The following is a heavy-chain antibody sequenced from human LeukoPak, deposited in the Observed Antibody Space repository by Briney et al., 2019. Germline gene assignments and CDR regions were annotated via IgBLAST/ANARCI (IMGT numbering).Heavy chain of an antibody. Sequence: KPSETLSLTCAVYGGSFRGYYWSWIRQPPGKGLEWIGEINHSGSTNYNPSLKSRVAISVDASKNQFSLKLTSVTAADTAVYYCARDLADSSGWYGDYWGQGTLVTVSS. J-gene: IGHJ4*02. D-gene: IGHD6-19*01. CDR2: INHSGST. V-gene: IGHV4-34*01. CDR1: GGSFRGYY. CDR3: ARDLADSSGWYGDY.